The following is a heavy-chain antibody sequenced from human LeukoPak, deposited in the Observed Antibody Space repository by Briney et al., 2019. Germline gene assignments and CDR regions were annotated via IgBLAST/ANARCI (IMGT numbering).Heavy chain of an antibody. CDR3: ARARDIVATSTFDY. CDR1: GFTFSNYG. CDR2: IWYDGSDK. Sequence: GGSLRLSCAASGFTFSNYGMHWVRQAPGKGLEWVAVIWYDGSDKYYADSVKGRFTISRDNAKNSLYLQMNSLRAEDTAVYYCARARDIVATSTFDYWGQGTLVTVSS. V-gene: IGHV3-33*01. D-gene: IGHD5-12*01. J-gene: IGHJ4*02.